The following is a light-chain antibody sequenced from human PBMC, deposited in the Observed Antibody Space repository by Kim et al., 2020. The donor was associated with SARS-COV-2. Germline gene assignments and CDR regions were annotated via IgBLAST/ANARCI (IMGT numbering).Light chain of an antibody. CDR3: ATWDDSLNARV. J-gene: IGLJ7*01. CDR2: SNN. V-gene: IGLV1-44*01. CDR1: SSNIGSKT. Sequence: GQWVTIPCSGSSSNIGSKTVNWYQQVQGTAPKLLIYSNNQRPSGVPDRFSGSKSGTSASLAISGLQSEDEADYYCATWDDSLNARVFGGGTQLTVL.